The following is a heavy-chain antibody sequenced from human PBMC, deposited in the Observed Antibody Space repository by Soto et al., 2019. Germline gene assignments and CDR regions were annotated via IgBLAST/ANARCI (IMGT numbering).Heavy chain of an antibody. CDR1: GFTFDDYA. Sequence: GGSLRLSWAPSGFTFDDYAMHWVRQAPGKGLEWVSGISWNSGSIGYADSAKGRFTISRDNSKNTLSLQMSSLTADDTAIYYGVSEGRGSFDFWGRGTMVTVS. D-gene: IGHD5-12*01. CDR3: VSEGRGSFDF. V-gene: IGHV3-9*01. CDR2: ISWNSGSI. J-gene: IGHJ3*01.